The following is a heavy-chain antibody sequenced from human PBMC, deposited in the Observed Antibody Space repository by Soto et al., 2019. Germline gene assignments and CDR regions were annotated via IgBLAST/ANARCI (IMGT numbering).Heavy chain of an antibody. CDR1: GFTFSSYS. CDR3: ARGVLAAWEFDP. J-gene: IGHJ5*02. Sequence: PGGSLRLSCAASGFTFSSYSMNWVRQAPGKGLEWVSSISSSGSYIYYADSVKGRFTISRDNAKNSLYLQMNSLRAEDTAVYYCARGVLAAWEFDPWGQGTLVTVSS. D-gene: IGHD6-13*01. V-gene: IGHV3-21*01. CDR2: ISSSGSYI.